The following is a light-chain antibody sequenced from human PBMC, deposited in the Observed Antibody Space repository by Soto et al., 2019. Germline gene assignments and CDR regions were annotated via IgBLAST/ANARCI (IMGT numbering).Light chain of an antibody. V-gene: IGKV1-5*01. J-gene: IGKJ1*01. Sequence: DIQMTQSPSTLSASVGDRVTITCRASQSISSWLVWYQQKPGKAPKLLIYDASSLESGVPSRFSGSGSGTEFTLTITSLQPDDFATYYCQQYNSYPWTFGQATKVVIK. CDR1: QSISSW. CDR3: QQYNSYPWT. CDR2: DAS.